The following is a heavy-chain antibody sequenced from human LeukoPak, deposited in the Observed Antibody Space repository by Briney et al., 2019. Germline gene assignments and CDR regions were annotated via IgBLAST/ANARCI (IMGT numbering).Heavy chain of an antibody. J-gene: IGHJ4*02. CDR3: ASIETGTTRGDFDY. V-gene: IGHV4-59*08. CDR1: GGSISSYY. CDR2: IYYSGST. D-gene: IGHD1-1*01. Sequence: SETLSLTCTVSGGSISSYYWSWIRQPPGKGLEWIGYIYYSGSTNYNPSLKSRVTISVDTSKNQFSLKLSSVTAADTAVYYCASIETGTTRGDFDYWGQGTLVTVSS.